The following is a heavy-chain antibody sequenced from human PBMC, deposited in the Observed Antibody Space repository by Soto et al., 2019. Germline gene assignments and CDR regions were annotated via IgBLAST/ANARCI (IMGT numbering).Heavy chain of an antibody. CDR1: GLPFRSYG. D-gene: IGHD3-16*01. CDR3: AREGDEVWGSNVWCDH. V-gene: IGHV3-33*01. CDR2: IWYDGSNK. J-gene: IGHJ5*02. Sequence: GVALRLSCAASGLPFRSYGMHWVRQAPGKGLEWVAVIWYDGSNKYYADSVKGRFTISRDNSKNTLYLQMNSLRAEDTAVYYCAREGDEVWGSNVWCDHRGQ.